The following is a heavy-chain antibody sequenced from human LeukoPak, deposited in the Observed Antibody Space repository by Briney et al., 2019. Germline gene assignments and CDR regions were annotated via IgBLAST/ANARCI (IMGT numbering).Heavy chain of an antibody. CDR1: GGSISSYS. J-gene: IGHJ6*02. CDR2: IHTSGTT. D-gene: IGHD2-15*01. CDR3: AREDCSGGRCFPPGSYHHYGMDV. V-gene: IGHV4-4*07. Sequence: SETLSLTCTVSGGSISSYSWSWIRQPAGKGLEWIGRIHTSGTTNYNPSLKSRVTMSIDTPRNQFSLKLSSVTAADTAIYYCAREDCSGGRCFPPGSYHHYGMDVWGQGTTVTVSS.